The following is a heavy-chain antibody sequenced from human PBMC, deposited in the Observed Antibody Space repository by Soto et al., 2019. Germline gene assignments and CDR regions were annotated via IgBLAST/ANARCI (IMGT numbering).Heavy chain of an antibody. CDR2: INPNSGGT. CDR3: ARWRIGYYSGSGPTDV. V-gene: IGHV1-2*02. J-gene: IGHJ6*02. CDR1: GYTFTGYY. D-gene: IGHD3-10*01. Sequence: WASVKVSCKASGYTFTGYYMHWVRQAPGQGLEWMGWINPNSGGTNYAQKFQGRVTMTRDTSISTAYMELSRLRSDDTAVYYCARWRIGYYSGSGPTDVWGQGTTVTVSS.